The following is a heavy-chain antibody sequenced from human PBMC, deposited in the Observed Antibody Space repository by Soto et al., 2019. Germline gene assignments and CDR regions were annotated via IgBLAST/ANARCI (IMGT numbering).Heavy chain of an antibody. Sequence: QVQLQESGPGLVKPSETLSLTCMVSGGSISSYNWNWIRQPPGKGLEWIGSVYYSGFTSYNPSLKSRVTISADTSKNQCSLKLRSVTAADTAVYYCARDPDGDYSDSSALDVWGQGTLVTVSS. J-gene: IGHJ3*01. V-gene: IGHV4-59*01. D-gene: IGHD3-22*01. CDR3: ARDPDGDYSDSSALDV. CDR1: GGSISSYN. CDR2: VYYSGFT.